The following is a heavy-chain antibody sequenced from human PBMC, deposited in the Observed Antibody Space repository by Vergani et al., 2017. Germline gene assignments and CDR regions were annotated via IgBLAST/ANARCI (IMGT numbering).Heavy chain of an antibody. CDR2: ISWNSNSI. D-gene: IGHD3-16*01. Sequence: EVHLEESGGGLVLPGRSLSLSCVASGFTSAGYAMHWVRQAPGKGLEWVSGISWNSNSIGYADSVKGRFTISRDNAKNSLYLQMNSLRAEDTALYYCAKDLGTASGGGWFDPWGQGTLVTVSS. CDR1: GFTSAGYA. J-gene: IGHJ5*02. CDR3: AKDLGTASGGGWFDP. V-gene: IGHV3-9*02.